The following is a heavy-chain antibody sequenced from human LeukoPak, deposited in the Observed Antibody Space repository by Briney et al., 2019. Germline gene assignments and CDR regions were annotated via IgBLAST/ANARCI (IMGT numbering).Heavy chain of an antibody. CDR3: ARSVSGYDLFDY. CDR1: GFTFNTYS. V-gene: IGHV3-21*01. D-gene: IGHD5-12*01. CDR2: ISSGSTYI. Sequence: GGSLRLSCAASGFTFNTYSMNWVRQAPGKGLEWVSSISSGSTYIYYADSVKGRFTISRDNAKNSLYLQMNSLRADDTAVYYCARSVSGYDLFDYWGQGTLVTVSS. J-gene: IGHJ4*02.